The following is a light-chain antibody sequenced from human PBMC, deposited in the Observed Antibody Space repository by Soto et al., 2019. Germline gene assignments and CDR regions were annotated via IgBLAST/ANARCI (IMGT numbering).Light chain of an antibody. CDR2: GAS. Sequence: EIVLTQSPGTLSLSPGGRNTLSCSSSQSVISTYLAWYQQKPGQAPWLLIYGASSRATGIPDRFSGSGSGTDFTLTISRLEPEDFAVYYCQQYGSSTVTFGQGTRLEI. CDR3: QQYGSSTVT. J-gene: IGKJ5*01. V-gene: IGKV3-20*01. CDR1: QSVISTY.